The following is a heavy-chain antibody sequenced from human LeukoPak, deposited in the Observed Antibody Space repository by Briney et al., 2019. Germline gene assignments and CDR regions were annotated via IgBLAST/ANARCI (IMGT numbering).Heavy chain of an antibody. CDR3: ARDLYLTQGDPPFDY. Sequence: GASVKVSCKASGYTFTSYGISWVRQAPGQGLEWMGWISAYNGNTNYAQKLQGRVTMTTDTSASTAYMELRSLRSDDTAVYYCARDLYLTQGDPPFDYWGQGTLVTVSS. CDR2: ISAYNGNT. J-gene: IGHJ4*02. CDR1: GYTFTSYG. V-gene: IGHV1-18*01. D-gene: IGHD3-16*01.